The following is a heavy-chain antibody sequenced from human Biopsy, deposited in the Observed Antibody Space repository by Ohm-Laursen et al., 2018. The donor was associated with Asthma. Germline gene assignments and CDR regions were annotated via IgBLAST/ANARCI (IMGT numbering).Heavy chain of an antibody. J-gene: IGHJ1*01. V-gene: IGHV3-7*02. CDR3: ARTFHFWSPYHAEHYQL. CDR2: IKHDGTEK. D-gene: IGHD3-3*02. Sequence: SLRLSCAASGFTFSTSWMTWVRQAPGKGLEWVANIKHDGTEKNHVDSLKGRFTISRDNAKNSPYLQMNSLRAENTAVYYCARTFHFWSPYHAEHYQLWGQGTLVTVPS. CDR1: GFTFSTSW.